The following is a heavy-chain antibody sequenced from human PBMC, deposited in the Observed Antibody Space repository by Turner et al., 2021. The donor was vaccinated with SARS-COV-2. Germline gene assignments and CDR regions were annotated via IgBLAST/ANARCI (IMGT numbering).Heavy chain of an antibody. CDR1: GFTFSSYW. J-gene: IGHJ4*02. V-gene: IGHV3-7*03. CDR3: ARLHTSSWYFDY. Sequence: EVQLVEAGGGLVQPGGSLSRSCAASGFTFSSYWMSWVRQAPGKGLEWVANIKQDGSEKYYVDSVKGRFTISRDNAKNSLYLQMSSLRAEDTAVYYCARLHTSSWYFDYWGQGTLVTVSS. CDR2: IKQDGSEK. D-gene: IGHD6-13*01.